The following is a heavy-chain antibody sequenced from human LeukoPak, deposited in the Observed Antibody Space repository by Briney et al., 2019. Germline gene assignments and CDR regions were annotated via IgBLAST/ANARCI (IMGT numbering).Heavy chain of an antibody. CDR1: GGSISSYY. J-gene: IGHJ3*01. CDR3: ARDFYCGSDCYSVPEL. Sequence: TSETLSLTCTVSGGSISSYYWSWIRQPPGKGLEWIGYIYYSGSTNYNPSLKSRVTISGDTSKNQFSLKLSSVTAADTAVYYCARDFYCGSDCYSVPELWGQGTMVTVSS. V-gene: IGHV4-59*01. D-gene: IGHD2-21*02. CDR2: IYYSGST.